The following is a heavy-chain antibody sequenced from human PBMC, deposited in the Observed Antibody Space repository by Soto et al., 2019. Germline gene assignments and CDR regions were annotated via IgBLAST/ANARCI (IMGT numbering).Heavy chain of an antibody. J-gene: IGHJ5*01. CDR2: IYYSGST. CDR3: SRDSLDASSGWYRWFDS. CDR1: GGSISSGDYY. Sequence: PSETLSLTCTVSGGSISSGDYYWSWIRQPPGKGLEWIGYIYYSGSTYYNPSLKSRVTISVDTSKNQFSLKLSSVTAADTAVYFFSRDSLDASSGWYRWFDSWGQGTLVTVSS. D-gene: IGHD6-19*01. V-gene: IGHV4-30-4*01.